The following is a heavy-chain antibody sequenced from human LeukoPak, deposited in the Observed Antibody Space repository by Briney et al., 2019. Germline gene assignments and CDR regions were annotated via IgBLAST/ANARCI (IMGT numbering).Heavy chain of an antibody. J-gene: IGHJ4*02. CDR3: ARHGLQRFGF. D-gene: IGHD2-2*01. CDR1: GGSISNPGYY. Sequence: PSETLSLTCPVSGGSISNPGYYWGWVRQPPRKGLEWIGSVYYSGDSYKNPSLQSRLTVSIDTSKNQFSLQLSSVTAADTAVYFCARHGLQRFGFWGPGILVIVSS. V-gene: IGHV4-39*01. CDR2: VYYSGDS.